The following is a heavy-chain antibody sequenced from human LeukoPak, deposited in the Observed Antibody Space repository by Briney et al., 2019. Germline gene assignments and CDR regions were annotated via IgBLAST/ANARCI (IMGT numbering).Heavy chain of an antibody. Sequence: SETLSLTCTVSGGSISSSSYYWGWIRQPPGKGLEWIGSIYYGGSTYYNPSLKSRVTISVDTSKNQFSLKLSSVTAADTAVYYCARDPMVRGVIAWYFDLWGRGTLVTVSS. V-gene: IGHV4-39*07. CDR3: ARDPMVRGVIAWYFDL. CDR1: GGSISSSSYY. J-gene: IGHJ2*01. CDR2: IYYGGST. D-gene: IGHD3-10*01.